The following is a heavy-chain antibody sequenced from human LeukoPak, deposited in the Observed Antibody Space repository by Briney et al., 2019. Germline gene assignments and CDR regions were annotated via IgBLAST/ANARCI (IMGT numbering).Heavy chain of an antibody. CDR3: AKSQYSFASGSSRGLFDS. Sequence: GASVKVSCKASGYTFTGYYMHWVRQAPGQGLEWMGWINPNSGGTYFALQFQDRVTLTRDTSTNTGHMELRRVTSDDTAVYYCAKSQYSFASGSSRGLFDSWGQGTLVTVSS. V-gene: IGHV1-2*02. CDR2: INPNSGGT. CDR1: GYTFTGYY. D-gene: IGHD3-10*01. J-gene: IGHJ4*02.